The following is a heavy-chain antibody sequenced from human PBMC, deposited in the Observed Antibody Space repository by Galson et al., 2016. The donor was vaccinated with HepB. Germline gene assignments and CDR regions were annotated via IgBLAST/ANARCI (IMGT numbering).Heavy chain of an antibody. Sequence: SLRLSCAASGFIFSKFAMVWFRQTPGKGLEWLSSISESGDKTYYADSVKGRFTISRDNAKNSLFLQMNSLRAEDTALYYCVGASDSSGWFPSFDAFDLWGQGTMVTVSS. CDR3: VGASDSSGWFPSFDAFDL. CDR1: GFIFSKFA. D-gene: IGHD6-19*01. J-gene: IGHJ3*01. CDR2: ISESGDKT. V-gene: IGHV3-23*01.